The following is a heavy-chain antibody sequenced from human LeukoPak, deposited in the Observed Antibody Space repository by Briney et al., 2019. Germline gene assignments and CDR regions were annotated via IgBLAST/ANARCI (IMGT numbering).Heavy chain of an antibody. V-gene: IGHV4-61*01. CDR3: ARYCSSTTCSDNAFDF. CDR1: GGSVSSGSYY. J-gene: IGHJ3*01. D-gene: IGHD2-2*01. CDR2: IYYSGST. Sequence: PSETLSLTCTVSGGSVSSGSYYWSWIRQPPGRGLEWIGYIYYSGSTNYNPSLKSRVTISTDTSKNQFSLKLSSVTAADTAMYYCARYCSSTTCSDNAFDFWGQGTMVTVSS.